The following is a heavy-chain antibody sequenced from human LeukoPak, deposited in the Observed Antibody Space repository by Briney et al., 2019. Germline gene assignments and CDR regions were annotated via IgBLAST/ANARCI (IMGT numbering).Heavy chain of an antibody. CDR1: GGSISSGGNY. J-gene: IGHJ4*02. CDR3: ARALDY. V-gene: IGHV4-61*08. Sequence: PSQTLSLTCTVSGGSISSGGNYWSWIRQPPGKGLEWIGYIYYSGSTNYNPSLKSRVTISVDTSKNQFSLKLSSVTAADTAVYYCARALDYWGQGTLVTVSS. CDR2: IYYSGST.